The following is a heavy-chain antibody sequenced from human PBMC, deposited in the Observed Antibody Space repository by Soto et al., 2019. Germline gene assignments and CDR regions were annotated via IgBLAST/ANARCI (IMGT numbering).Heavy chain of an antibody. CDR1: GNTLTSFY. J-gene: IGHJ4*02. D-gene: IGHD3-9*01. Sequence: ASVKVFCKTSGNTLTSFYIHWVRQAPGQGLEWVGRLSPTTGGTNYAQHFQGRVTVTWDMSTFTAYMELSSLIYEDTAVYYCARPPGYVTDWYYFDTWGQGTQVTVSS. CDR3: ARPPGYVTDWYYFDT. V-gene: IGHV1-2*02. CDR2: LSPTTGGT.